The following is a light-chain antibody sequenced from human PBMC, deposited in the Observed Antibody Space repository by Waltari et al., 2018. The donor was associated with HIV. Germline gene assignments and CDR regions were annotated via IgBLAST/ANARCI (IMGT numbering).Light chain of an antibody. V-gene: IGLV2-14*03. J-gene: IGLJ2*01. CDR3: SSYTSSDTVV. CDR1: TSDVGGYNS. CDR2: DVS. Sequence: QSALTQPASVSGSPGQSITISCTGTTSDVGGYNSVSWYQQHPAKAPKLVILDVSKRAAVVSNPFSGSKSGNTAALTIAGLQAEDEAFYYCSSYTSSDTVVFGGGTKVTVL.